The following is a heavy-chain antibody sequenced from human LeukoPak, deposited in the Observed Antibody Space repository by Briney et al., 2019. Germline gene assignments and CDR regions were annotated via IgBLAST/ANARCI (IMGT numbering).Heavy chain of an antibody. V-gene: IGHV4-34*01. D-gene: IGHD3-9*01. Sequence: SETLSLTCAVYGGSFSGYYWSWIRQPPGKELEWIGEINHSGSTNYNPSLKSRVTISVDTSKNQFSLKLSSVTAADTAVYYCARGALASRDIDYWGQGTLVTVSS. CDR2: INHSGST. J-gene: IGHJ4*02. CDR3: ARGALASRDIDY. CDR1: GGSFSGYY.